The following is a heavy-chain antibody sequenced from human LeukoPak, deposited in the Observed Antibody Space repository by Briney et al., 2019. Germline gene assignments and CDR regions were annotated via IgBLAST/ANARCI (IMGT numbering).Heavy chain of an antibody. CDR1: GYTFTAYH. J-gene: IGHJ4*02. CDR2: INPNSGGT. D-gene: IGHD3-16*01. CDR3: VTVYSFGDY. Sequence: EASVKVSCKASGYTFTAYHMHWVRHAPGQGLEWMGWINPNSGGTNYAQTFHGRVSMTRDTSTSTAYMELSRLRSDDTAAHYCVTVYSFGDYWGQGTLVTVSS. V-gene: IGHV1-2*02.